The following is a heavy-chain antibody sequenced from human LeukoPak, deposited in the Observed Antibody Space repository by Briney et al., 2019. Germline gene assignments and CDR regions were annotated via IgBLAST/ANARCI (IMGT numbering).Heavy chain of an antibody. D-gene: IGHD3-22*01. CDR3: ARGRQDVTMIVVVMTAVSYYLDV. CDR2: MNPSGST. J-gene: IGHJ6*03. Sequence: SETLSLTCAVYGGSFSRYYWSWIRQPPEKGLEWIGEMNPSGSTNYNPSLKSRVTISVDTSKNQLSLELSSVTAADTAVYYCARGRQDVTMIVVVMTAVSYYLDVWGKGTTVTVS. CDR1: GGSFSRYY. V-gene: IGHV4-34*01.